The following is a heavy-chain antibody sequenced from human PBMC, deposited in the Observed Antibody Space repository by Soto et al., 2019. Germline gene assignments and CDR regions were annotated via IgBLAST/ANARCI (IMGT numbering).Heavy chain of an antibody. J-gene: IGHJ4*02. V-gene: IGHV3-23*01. CDR3: AKDPDSSILYYFDY. Sequence: GGSLRLSCAASGFTVSSFAMNWVRQAPGKGLEWVSGISGSGGSTYYADSVKGRFTISRDNSRNTLYLQMNSLRAEDTAVYYCAKDPDSSILYYFDYWGQGTLVTVSS. CDR2: ISGSGGST. D-gene: IGHD6-6*01. CDR1: GFTVSSFA.